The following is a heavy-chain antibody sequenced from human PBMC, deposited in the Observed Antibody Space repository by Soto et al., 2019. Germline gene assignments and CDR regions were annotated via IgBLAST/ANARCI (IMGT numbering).Heavy chain of an antibody. CDR2: IKSKTDGGTT. Sequence: GGSLRLSCAASGFTFSNAWMNWVRQAPGKGLEWVGRIKSKTDGGTTDYAAPVKGRFTISRDDSKNTLYLQMNSLKTEDTAVYYCTTGAVAGTGAFDIWGQGTMVTVSS. CDR1: GFTFSNAW. CDR3: TTGAVAGTGAFDI. D-gene: IGHD6-19*01. V-gene: IGHV3-15*07. J-gene: IGHJ3*02.